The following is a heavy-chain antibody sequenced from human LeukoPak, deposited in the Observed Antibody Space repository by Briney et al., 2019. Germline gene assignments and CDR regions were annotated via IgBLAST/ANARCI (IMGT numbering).Heavy chain of an antibody. Sequence: PSETLSLTCAVSSGSLSGYSWGWIRLPPGKGLEWVGEISHSGITNYNASLKSRVTISLNKSEIQFSLMLSSVTAADTAVYYCTRQSGTVTPIDYWSQGTLVTVSS. D-gene: IGHD4-17*01. CDR3: TRQSGTVTPIDY. V-gene: IGHV4-34*01. CDR2: ISHSGIT. J-gene: IGHJ4*02. CDR1: SGSLSGYS.